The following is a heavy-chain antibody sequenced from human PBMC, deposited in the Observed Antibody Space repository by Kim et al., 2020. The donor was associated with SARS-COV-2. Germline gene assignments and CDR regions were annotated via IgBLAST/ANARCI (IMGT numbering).Heavy chain of an antibody. J-gene: IGHJ4*02. V-gene: IGHV4-39*01. CDR3: ARHGDMIVVVIPFDY. D-gene: IGHD3-22*01. Sequence: SLKSRVTISVDTSMNQFSLKLRSVTAADTALYYCARHGDMIVVVIPFDYWGQGTLVTVSS.